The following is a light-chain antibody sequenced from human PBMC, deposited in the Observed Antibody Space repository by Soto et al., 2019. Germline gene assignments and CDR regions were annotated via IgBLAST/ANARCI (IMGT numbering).Light chain of an antibody. Sequence: QSALTQPASVSGSPGQSITISCTGTSSDVAGSDHVSWYQQHQGRVPKLLIYAVTNRPSGVSNRFSGSKSDNTASLTISGLQAEDDADYYCSSSTTIGTRVFGTGIKLTVL. CDR2: AVT. CDR3: SSSTTIGTRV. V-gene: IGLV2-14*01. CDR1: SSDVAGSDH. J-gene: IGLJ1*01.